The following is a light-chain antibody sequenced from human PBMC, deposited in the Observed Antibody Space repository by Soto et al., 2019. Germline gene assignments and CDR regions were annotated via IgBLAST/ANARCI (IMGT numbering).Light chain of an antibody. Sequence: DLQMTKSQSTLAASVGDRVTITCRASQSINSWLAWYQQKPGKAPKLVLDKASSLESGVPSRFSGSGSGTDFTLNISSRQRDDVASHYCHKYNRHPYTCGEGTKLAIK. V-gene: IGKV1-5*03. J-gene: IGKJ2*01. CDR1: QSINSW. CDR3: HKYNRHPYT. CDR2: KAS.